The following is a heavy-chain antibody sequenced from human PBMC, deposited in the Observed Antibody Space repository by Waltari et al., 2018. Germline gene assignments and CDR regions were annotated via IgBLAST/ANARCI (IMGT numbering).Heavy chain of an antibody. J-gene: IGHJ4*02. CDR2: IYYSGST. CDR3: ARGVGATTEFDY. Sequence: QLQLQESGPGLVKPSETLSLTCPVSGGSISSSSYYWGWIRQPPGKGLEWIGSIYYSGSTYYNPSLKSRVTISVDTSKNQFSLKLSSVTAADTAVYYCARGVGATTEFDYWGQGTLVTVSS. V-gene: IGHV4-39*01. CDR1: GGSISSSSYY. D-gene: IGHD1-26*01.